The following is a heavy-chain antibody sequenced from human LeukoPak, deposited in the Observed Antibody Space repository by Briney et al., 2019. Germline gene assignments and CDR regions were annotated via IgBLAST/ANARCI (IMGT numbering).Heavy chain of an antibody. CDR1: GFTVSSFY. CDR2: ISNDGVT. J-gene: IGHJ3*02. V-gene: IGHV3-53*01. D-gene: IGHD1-14*01. Sequence: PGGSLRLSCAASGFTVSSFYMNWVRQAPGKGLESVSVISNDGVTYYADSVKGRFTISRDNSKNTVYLQMNSLRAEDTAVYYCARTTGAFDIWGQGTMVTVSS. CDR3: ARTTGAFDI.